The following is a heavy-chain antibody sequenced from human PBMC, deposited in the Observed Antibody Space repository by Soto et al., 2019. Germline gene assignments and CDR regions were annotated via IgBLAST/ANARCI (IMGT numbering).Heavy chain of an antibody. CDR1: GFTFRSYA. D-gene: IGHD3-10*01. Sequence: GGSLRLSCAASGFTFRSYAMHGVRQAPGKGLELVAVISYDGSNKYYADSVKGRFTISRDNSKNTLYLQMNSLRAEDTAVYYCARVPFHVDRGYFDYWGQGTLVTVSS. CDR3: ARVPFHVDRGYFDY. CDR2: ISYDGSNK. V-gene: IGHV3-30-3*01. J-gene: IGHJ4*02.